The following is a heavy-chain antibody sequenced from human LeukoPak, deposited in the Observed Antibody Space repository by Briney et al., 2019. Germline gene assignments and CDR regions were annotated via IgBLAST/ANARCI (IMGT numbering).Heavy chain of an antibody. CDR2: IIPIFGTA. CDR1: GGTFSSYA. V-gene: IGHV1-69*06. D-gene: IGHD5-12*01. CDR3: ARGHGYSGYDWDY. Sequence: SVKVSCKASGGTFSSYAISWVRQAPGQGLEWMGGIIPIFGTANYAQKFQGRVTITADKSTSTAYMELSSLRSEDTAVYYRARGHGYSGYDWDYWGQGTLVTVSS. J-gene: IGHJ4*02.